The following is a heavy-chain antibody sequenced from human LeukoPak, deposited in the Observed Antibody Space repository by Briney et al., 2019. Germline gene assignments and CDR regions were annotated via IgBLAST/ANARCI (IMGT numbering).Heavy chain of an antibody. CDR3: VRTISDGSGDY. J-gene: IGHJ4*02. D-gene: IGHD3-10*01. V-gene: IGHV4-59*01. CDR2: IWYSGTT. Sequence: PSGTLSLTCTVSGGSISRYHWSWIRQPPEKGLEWIGYIWYSGTTNYNPSLKGRVTMSVDTSKNHFSLRLSSVTAADTAIYCCVRTISDGSGDYWGQGILVTVSA. CDR1: GGSISRYH.